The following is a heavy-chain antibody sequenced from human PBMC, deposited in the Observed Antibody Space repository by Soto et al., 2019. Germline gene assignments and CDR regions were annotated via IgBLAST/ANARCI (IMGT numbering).Heavy chain of an antibody. V-gene: IGHV3-33*01. CDR3: ARESASYHFDY. Sequence: QVQLVESGGGVVQPGRSLRLSCAASGFTFSSYVMHWVRQAPGKGLEWVAAIWSDGSNKYYADSVKGRFTISRDNSKNTLYLQMNSLRAEDTAVYNCARESASYHFDYWGQGTLVTVSS. D-gene: IGHD1-26*01. CDR1: GFTFSSYV. CDR2: IWSDGSNK. J-gene: IGHJ4*02.